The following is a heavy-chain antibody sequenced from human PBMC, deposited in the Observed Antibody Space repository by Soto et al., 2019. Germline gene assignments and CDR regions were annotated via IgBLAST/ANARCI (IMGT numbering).Heavy chain of an antibody. Sequence: QVQLVQSGAEVKKPGASVKVSCKASGYTFTSYAMHWVRQAPGQRLEWMGWINAGNGNTKYSQKFQGRVTITRDTSASTAYMELSSLRSEDTAVYYCAGDPIAVAGPPFYFDIWGQGTMVTVSS. J-gene: IGHJ3*02. V-gene: IGHV1-3*01. CDR3: AGDPIAVAGPPFYFDI. CDR1: GYTFTSYA. CDR2: INAGNGNT. D-gene: IGHD6-19*01.